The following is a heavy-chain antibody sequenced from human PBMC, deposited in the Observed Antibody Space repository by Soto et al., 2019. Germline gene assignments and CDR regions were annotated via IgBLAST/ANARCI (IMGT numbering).Heavy chain of an antibody. J-gene: IGHJ4*02. CDR2: INGGNGNT. Sequence: GVSVKVSCKASGNTVPNYAIHWVRQAPGQRLEWTGWINGGNGNTYYSEHFQGRVTFTRDTSAGTVYMQLSRLRAADRALHYCARDYRAKWGPGTLVTVSS. CDR3: ARDYRAK. CDR1: GNTVPNYA. D-gene: IGHD3-16*02. V-gene: IGHV1-3*03.